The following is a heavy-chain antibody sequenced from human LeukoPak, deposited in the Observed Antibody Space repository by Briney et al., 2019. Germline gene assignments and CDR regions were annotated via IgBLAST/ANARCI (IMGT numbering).Heavy chain of an antibody. V-gene: IGHV3-23*01. D-gene: IGHD1-1*01. CDR3: ATSAGRKLEPSYFNY. CDR2: ISGSGGST. J-gene: IGHJ4*02. CDR1: GFTFSSYA. Sequence: PGGSLRLSCAASGFTFSSYAMSWVRQAPGKGLEWVSAISGSGGSTYYADSVKGRFTISRDNSKNTLYLQMNSLRVEDTAVYYCATSAGRKLEPSYFNYWGQGTLVTVSS.